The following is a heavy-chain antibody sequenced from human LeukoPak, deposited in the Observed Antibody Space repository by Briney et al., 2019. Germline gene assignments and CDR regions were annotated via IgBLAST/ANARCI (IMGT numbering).Heavy chain of an antibody. V-gene: IGHV3-30*02. CDR1: GFTFSSYG. J-gene: IGHJ4*02. D-gene: IGHD1-26*01. Sequence: GGSLRLSCAASGFTFSSYGMHWVRQAPGKGLEWVAFIRSDGSNKYYADSVKGRFTISRDNSKNTLYLQMNSLRAEDTAVYYCAAEEAYLTNSGNYKGVDYWGQGTLVTVSS. CDR3: AAEEAYLTNSGNYKGVDY. CDR2: IRSDGSNK.